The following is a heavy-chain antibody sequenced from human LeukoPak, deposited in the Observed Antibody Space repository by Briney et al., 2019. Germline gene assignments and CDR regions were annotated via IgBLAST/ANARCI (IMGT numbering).Heavy chain of an antibody. D-gene: IGHD3-9*01. V-gene: IGHV1-18*01. J-gene: IGHJ4*02. CDR2: ISVYSGHT. CDR3: ARDPPYYDILTGHYMFDY. CDR1: AYTFTSYG. Sequence: ASVKVSCKASAYTFTSYGISWVRQAPGQGLEWMGWISVYSGHTNYAQKLQGRVTMTTDTSTSTAYMELRSLRSDDTAVYYCARDPPYYDILTGHYMFDYWGQGTLVTVSS.